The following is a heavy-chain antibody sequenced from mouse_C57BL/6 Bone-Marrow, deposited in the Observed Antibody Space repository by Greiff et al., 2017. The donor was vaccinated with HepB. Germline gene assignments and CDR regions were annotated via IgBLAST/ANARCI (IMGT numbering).Heavy chain of an antibody. V-gene: IGHV1-15*01. Sequence: QVQLQQSGAELVRPGASVTLSCKASGYTFTDYEMHWVKQTPVHGLEWIGAIDPETGGTAYNQKFKGKAILTADKSSSTAYMELRSLTSEDSAVYYCTRAPRDPDYWGQGTTLTVSS. CDR3: TRAPRDPDY. CDR1: GYTFTDYE. D-gene: IGHD3-3*01. J-gene: IGHJ2*01. CDR2: IDPETGGT.